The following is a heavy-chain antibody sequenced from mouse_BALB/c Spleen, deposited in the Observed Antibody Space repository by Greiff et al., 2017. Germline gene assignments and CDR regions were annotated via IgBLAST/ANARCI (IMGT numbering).Heavy chain of an antibody. Sequence: EVQGVESGGGLVQPGGSRKLSCAASGFTFSSFGMHWVRQAPEKGLEWVAYISSGSSTIYYADTVKGRFTISRDNPKNTLFLQMTSLRSEDTAMYYCARLGKTTGGGDAMDYWGQGTSVTVSS. CDR2: ISSGSSTI. CDR1: GFTFSSFG. J-gene: IGHJ4*01. CDR3: ARLGKTTGGGDAMDY. V-gene: IGHV5-17*02. D-gene: IGHD1-1*01.